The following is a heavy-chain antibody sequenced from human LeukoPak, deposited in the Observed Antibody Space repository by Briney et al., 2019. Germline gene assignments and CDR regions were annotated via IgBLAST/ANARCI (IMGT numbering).Heavy chain of an antibody. CDR1: GFTFSSYG. V-gene: IGHV3-23*01. D-gene: IGHD3-10*01. CDR3: AKFGLAGSGRYHDAFDI. Sequence: GGSLRLSCAASGFTFSSYGMTWVRQAPGKGLEWVSAISGSGGSTYYADSVKGRSTISRDNSKNTLYLQMNSLRAEDTAVYYCAKFGLAGSGRYHDAFDIWGQGTMVAVSS. CDR2: ISGSGGST. J-gene: IGHJ3*02.